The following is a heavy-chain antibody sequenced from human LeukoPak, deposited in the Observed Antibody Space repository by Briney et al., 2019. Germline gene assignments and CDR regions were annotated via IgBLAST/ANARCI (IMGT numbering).Heavy chain of an antibody. CDR3: ARERGRSVITDAY. Sequence: GGSLRLSCAASGFTFSSFWMNWLRQAPGKGLEWVANIKQDGSEKYYADSVKGRFTISRDNAKNSLFLQMNSLRAEDTAVYYCARERGRSVITDAYWCQGTLGT. CDR1: GFTFSSFW. D-gene: IGHD2-15*01. CDR2: IKQDGSEK. V-gene: IGHV3-7*01. J-gene: IGHJ4*02.